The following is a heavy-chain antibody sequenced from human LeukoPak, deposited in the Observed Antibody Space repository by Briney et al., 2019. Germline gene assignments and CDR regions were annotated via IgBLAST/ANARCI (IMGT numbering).Heavy chain of an antibody. CDR1: GGSLKSYY. J-gene: IGHJ3*02. D-gene: IGHD6-13*01. V-gene: IGHV4-59*12. CDR3: ARLKWGIAAAGPGAFDI. CDR2: IYHSGST. Sequence: SETLSLTCSVSGGSLKSYYWNWIRQPPGKGLEWIGYIYHSGSTNYNHSFRSRVTISLDRSKSHFSLNLTSVTAADTAVYYCARLKWGIAAAGPGAFDIWGQGTMVTVSS.